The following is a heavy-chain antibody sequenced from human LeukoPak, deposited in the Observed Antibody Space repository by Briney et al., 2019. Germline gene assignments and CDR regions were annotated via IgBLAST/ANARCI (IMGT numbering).Heavy chain of an antibody. D-gene: IGHD3-22*01. CDR3: ARGDRITMIVEGAFDI. J-gene: IGHJ3*02. Sequence: PSETLSLTXAVYGGSFSGYYWSWIRQPPGKGLEWIGEINHSGSTNYNPSLKSRVTISVDTSKNQFSLKLSSVTAADTAVYYCARGDRITMIVEGAFDIWGQGTMVTVSS. CDR1: GGSFSGYY. V-gene: IGHV4-34*01. CDR2: INHSGST.